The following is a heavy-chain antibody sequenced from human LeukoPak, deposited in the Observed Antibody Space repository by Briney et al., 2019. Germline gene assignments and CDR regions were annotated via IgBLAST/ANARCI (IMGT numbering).Heavy chain of an antibody. CDR2: IDWDDDK. CDR3: AHDGDYVWGSYRYTHFDY. V-gene: IGHV2-5*02. D-gene: IGHD3-16*02. Sequence: SGPTLVKPPQTLTLTCTFSGFSLSTSGGGVGWIRQPPGKAREWLALIDWDDDKRYSPSLKSRLTITKDTSKNQVVLTMTNMDPVDTATYYCAHDGDYVWGSYRYTHFDYWGQGTLVTVSS. CDR1: GFSLSTSGGG. J-gene: IGHJ4*02.